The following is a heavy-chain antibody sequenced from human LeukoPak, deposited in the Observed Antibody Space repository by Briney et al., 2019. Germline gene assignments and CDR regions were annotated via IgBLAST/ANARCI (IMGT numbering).Heavy chain of an antibody. Sequence: ASVKVSCKASGYTFTGYYMHWVRQAPGQGLEWMGRINPNSGGTNYAQKFQGRVTMTRDTSISTAYMELSRLRSDDTAVYYCARDPRQQLPSSGYFDYWGQGTPVTVSS. D-gene: IGHD6-13*01. CDR1: GYTFTGYY. V-gene: IGHV1-2*06. CDR3: ARDPRQQLPSSGYFDY. J-gene: IGHJ4*02. CDR2: INPNSGGT.